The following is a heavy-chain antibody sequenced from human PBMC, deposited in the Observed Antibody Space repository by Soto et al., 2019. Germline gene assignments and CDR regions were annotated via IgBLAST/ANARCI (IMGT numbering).Heavy chain of an antibody. V-gene: IGHV3-30-3*01. CDR1: GFTFSNYA. Sequence: GGSLRLSCAASGFTFSNYAMHWVRQAPGKGLDWVAVISYHGSNKYYADSVKGRFTISRDNSKNMLYLQMNSLKPEDTAVYYCATGEGGGTMVAGYWGQGTLVAVSS. CDR3: ATGEGGGTMVAGY. J-gene: IGHJ4*02. D-gene: IGHD3-10*01. CDR2: ISYHGSNK.